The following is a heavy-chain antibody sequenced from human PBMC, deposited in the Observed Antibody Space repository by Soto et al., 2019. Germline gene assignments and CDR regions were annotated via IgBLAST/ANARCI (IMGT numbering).Heavy chain of an antibody. CDR1: GYTFTSYD. CDR3: ARNGYQLLLVAKKYYYYCSMDF. Sequence: ASVKVSCKASGYTFTSYDINWVRQATGQGLEWMGWMNPNSGNTGYAQKFQGRVTMTRNTSISTAYMELSSLRSEDTAVYYCARNGYQLLLVAKKYYYYCSMDFRGTRTTGTRSS. CDR2: MNPNSGNT. D-gene: IGHD2-2*01. J-gene: IGHJ6*03. V-gene: IGHV1-8*01.